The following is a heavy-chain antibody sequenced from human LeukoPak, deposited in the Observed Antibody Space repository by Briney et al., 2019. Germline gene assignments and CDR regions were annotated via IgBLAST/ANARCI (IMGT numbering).Heavy chain of an antibody. D-gene: IGHD3-22*01. CDR3: ARSPMVVVTADAFDI. J-gene: IGHJ3*02. CDR1: GFTFDDYG. CDR2: INWNGGST. V-gene: IGHV3-20*04. Sequence: GGSLRLSCAASGFTFDDYGMSWVRQAPGKGLEWVSGINWNGGSTGYADSVKGRFTISRDNAKNSLYLQMNSLRAEDTAVYYCARSPMVVVTADAFDIWGQGTMVTVSS.